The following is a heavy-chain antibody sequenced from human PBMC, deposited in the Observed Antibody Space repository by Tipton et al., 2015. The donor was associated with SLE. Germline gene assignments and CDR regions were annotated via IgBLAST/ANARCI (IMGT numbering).Heavy chain of an antibody. Sequence: SLRLSCAASGFTFSSYGMHWVRQAPGKGLEWVAFIRYDGSNKYYADSVKGRFTISRDNAKNSLYLQMNSLRAEDTAVYYCAKGVNLVGWEDYWGQGTLVTVSS. CDR1: GFTFSSYG. CDR3: AKGVNLVGWEDY. J-gene: IGHJ4*02. D-gene: IGHD1-26*01. CDR2: IRYDGSNK. V-gene: IGHV3-30*02.